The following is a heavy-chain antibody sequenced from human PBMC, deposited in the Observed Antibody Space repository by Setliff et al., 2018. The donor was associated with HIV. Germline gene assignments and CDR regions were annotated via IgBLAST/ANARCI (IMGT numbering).Heavy chain of an antibody. D-gene: IGHD6-19*01. Sequence: SETLSLTCTVSGGSISTSYWNWIRQPPGKGLEWIGYIYSSGSTNFNPPLQSRVTISVDTSKNQFSLKLSSVTAADTAVYYCARSPRIGVAGEFEYWGQGTLVTVSS. CDR3: ARSPRIGVAGEFEY. V-gene: IGHV4-4*09. J-gene: IGHJ4*02. CDR1: GGSISTSY. CDR2: IYSSGST.